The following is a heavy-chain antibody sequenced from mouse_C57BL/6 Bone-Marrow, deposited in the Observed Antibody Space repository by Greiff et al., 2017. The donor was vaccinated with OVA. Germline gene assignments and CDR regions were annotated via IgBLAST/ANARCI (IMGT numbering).Heavy chain of an antibody. J-gene: IGHJ4*01. D-gene: IGHD1-1*01. Sequence: VQLQQSGAELVRPGASVTLSCKASGYTFTDYEMHWVKQTPVHGLEWIGAIDPETGGTAYNQKFKGKAILTADKSSSTAYMELRSLTSEDSAVYYCTRGFTTVVAMYYYAMGYWGQGTSVTVSA. CDR2: IDPETGGT. CDR1: GYTFTDYE. CDR3: TRGFTTVVAMYYYAMGY. V-gene: IGHV1-15*01.